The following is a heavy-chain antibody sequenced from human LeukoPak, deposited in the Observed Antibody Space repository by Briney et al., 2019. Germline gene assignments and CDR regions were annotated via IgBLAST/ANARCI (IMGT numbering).Heavy chain of an antibody. CDR3: VRAPAVADPNWFDP. V-gene: IGHV3-23*01. CDR1: GFSFATYV. J-gene: IGHJ5*02. D-gene: IGHD6-19*01. CDR2: AGESIHTT. Sequence: GGSLGLSCAASGFSFATYVISWVRQAPGKGLEWVSVAGESIHTTHYADSVKGRFIIARDNSKTTLYLHMNSLRAEDTAVYYCVRAPAVADPNWFDPWGQGTLVTVSS.